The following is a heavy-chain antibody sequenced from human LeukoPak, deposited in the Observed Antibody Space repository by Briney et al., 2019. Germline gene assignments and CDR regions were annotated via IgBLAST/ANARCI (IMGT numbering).Heavy chain of an antibody. D-gene: IGHD2-15*01. Sequence: ASVKVSCKASGYTFNSYAISWVRQAPGQGLEWMGWISTYNGNTNYAQKFQGRVTLTTDTSTSTGYMDLRSLRSDDTAVYHCARVALGSWYFDLWGRGTLVTVSS. CDR1: GYTFNSYA. J-gene: IGHJ2*01. V-gene: IGHV1-18*01. CDR3: ARVALGSWYFDL. CDR2: ISTYNGNT.